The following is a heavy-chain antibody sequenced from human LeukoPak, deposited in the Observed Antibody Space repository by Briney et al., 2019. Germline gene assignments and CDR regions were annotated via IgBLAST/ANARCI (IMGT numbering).Heavy chain of an antibody. Sequence: GGSLRLSCAASGFTFSSYAMHWVRQAPGKGLEWVAVISYDGSNKYYADSVKGRFTISRDNSKNTLYLQMNSLRAEDTAVYYCARGEGYCSSTSCYLGYWGQGTLVTVSS. CDR1: GFTFSSYA. V-gene: IGHV3-30-3*01. J-gene: IGHJ4*02. CDR2: ISYDGSNK. CDR3: ARGEGYCSSTSCYLGY. D-gene: IGHD2-2*01.